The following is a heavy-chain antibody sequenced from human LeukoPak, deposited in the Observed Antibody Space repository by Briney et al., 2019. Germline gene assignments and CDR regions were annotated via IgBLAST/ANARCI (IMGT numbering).Heavy chain of an antibody. CDR1: GFTFSSYE. J-gene: IGHJ6*03. Sequence: GGSLRLSCAASGFTFSSYEMNWVRQAPGKRPEWVSYISNSGSILYYADSVRGRFTISRDNAKNSLYLQMNSLRAEDTAVYYCARDQWLQSDYYMDVWGKGTTVTVSS. CDR2: ISNSGSIL. CDR3: ARDQWLQSDYYMDV. V-gene: IGHV3-48*03. D-gene: IGHD5-18*01.